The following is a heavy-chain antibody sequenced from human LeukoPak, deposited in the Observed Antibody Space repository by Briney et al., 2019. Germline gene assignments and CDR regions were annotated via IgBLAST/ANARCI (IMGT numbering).Heavy chain of an antibody. J-gene: IGHJ4*02. CDR2: IYYSGST. Sequence: MASETLSLTCTVSGGSISSGGYYWSWIRQHPGKGPEWIGYIYYSGSTYYNPSLKSRVTISVDTSKNQFSLKLSSVTAADTAVYYCARDLKRAAVWGQGTLVTVSS. CDR3: ARDLKRAAV. V-gene: IGHV4-31*03. D-gene: IGHD6-13*01. CDR1: GGSISSGGYY.